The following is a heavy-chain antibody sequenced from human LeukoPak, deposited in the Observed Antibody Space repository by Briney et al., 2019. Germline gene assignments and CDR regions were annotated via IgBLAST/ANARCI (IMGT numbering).Heavy chain of an antibody. CDR1: GYTFTDYY. D-gene: IGHD2-2*01. CDR2: INPNSGGT. Sequence: ASVKVSCKASGYTFTDYYMHWVRQAPGQGLEWMGWINPNSGGTNYAQKFQGRVTMTRDTSISTAYMELSRLRSGDSAVYYCARAGQVPLGCCISTSCYALDYWGQGTLVTVSS. V-gene: IGHV1-2*02. CDR3: ARAGQVPLGCCISTSCYALDY. J-gene: IGHJ4*02.